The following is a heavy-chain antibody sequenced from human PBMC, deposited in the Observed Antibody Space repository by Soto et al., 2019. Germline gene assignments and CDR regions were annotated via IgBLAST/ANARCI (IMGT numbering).Heavy chain of an antibody. CDR2: ISYDGSKK. J-gene: IGHJ4*02. CDR1: GFTFSNYA. CDR3: ARYRRALRFLEWSYYFDY. Sequence: QVQLVESGGGVVQPGRSLRLSCAPSGFTFSNYAMHWVRQAPGKGLEWVAVISYDGSKKYYADSVKGRFTISRDNSKNTLYMRMNSLRAEDTAVYYCARYRRALRFLEWSYYFDYWGQGTLVTVSS. D-gene: IGHD3-3*01. V-gene: IGHV3-30-3*01.